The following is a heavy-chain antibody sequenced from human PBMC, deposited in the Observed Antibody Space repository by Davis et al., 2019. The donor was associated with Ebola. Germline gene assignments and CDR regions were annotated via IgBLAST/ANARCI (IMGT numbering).Heavy chain of an antibody. Sequence: ESLKISCAASGFTVSSNYMSWVRQSPGKGLEWIGEVIDSGITNYNPSLKSRVSVSVDTSKNQFSLNLNSVTAADTAVYYCARGIQTGGSYGLDVWGQGTTVTVSS. CDR1: GFTVSSNY. CDR3: ARGIQTGGSYGLDV. CDR2: VIDSGIT. V-gene: IGHV4-34*01. J-gene: IGHJ6*02. D-gene: IGHD2-15*01.